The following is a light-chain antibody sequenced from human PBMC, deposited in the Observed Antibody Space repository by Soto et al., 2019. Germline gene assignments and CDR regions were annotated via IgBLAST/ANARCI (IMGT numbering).Light chain of an antibody. V-gene: IGKV1-39*01. CDR1: QSISSY. Sequence: DIQMTQSPSSLSASVGDRVTITCRASQSISSYLNWYQQKPGKAPKLLIYAASSLQSGVPARFSGRGSGTEFTLTITSLQPDDFATYYCQQYKRYSKTFGQGTKVDIK. CDR3: QQYKRYSKT. CDR2: AAS. J-gene: IGKJ1*01.